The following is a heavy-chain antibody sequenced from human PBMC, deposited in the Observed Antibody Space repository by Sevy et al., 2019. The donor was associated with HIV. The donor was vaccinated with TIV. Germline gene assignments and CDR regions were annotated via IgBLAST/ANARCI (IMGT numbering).Heavy chain of an antibody. D-gene: IGHD7-27*01. CDR2: ISSSSSYI. CDR3: ARDKLGASQFDY. Sequence: GGSLRLSCAASGFTFSTYSMNWVRQAPGKGLEWVSSISSSSSYIYYADSVKGRFTISRDNAKNSLYLQMNSLRAEDTAVYYCARDKLGASQFDYWGHGTLVTVSS. CDR1: GFTFSTYS. V-gene: IGHV3-21*01. J-gene: IGHJ4*01.